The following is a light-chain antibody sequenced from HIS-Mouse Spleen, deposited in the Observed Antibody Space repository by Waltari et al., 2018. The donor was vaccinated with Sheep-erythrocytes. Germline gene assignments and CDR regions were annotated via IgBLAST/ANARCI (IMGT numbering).Light chain of an antibody. V-gene: IGKV1-9*01. Sequence: DIQLTQSPSFLSASVGDRVTITCRASQSISSYLAWYQQKPGKAPKLLIYAASTLQSGVPSRFSGSGSGTEFTLTISSLQPEDFATYYCQQLNSYPPAFGPGTKVDIK. CDR3: QQLNSYPPA. J-gene: IGKJ3*01. CDR2: AAS. CDR1: QSISSY.